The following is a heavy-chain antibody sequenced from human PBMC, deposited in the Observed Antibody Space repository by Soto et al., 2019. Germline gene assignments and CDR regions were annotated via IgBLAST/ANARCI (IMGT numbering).Heavy chain of an antibody. V-gene: IGHV1-69*02. D-gene: IGHD4-17*01. CDR2: IIPILGIA. CDR1: GGTFSSYT. CDR3: ARSEVTTPDWFDP. Sequence: QVQLVQSVAEVKKPGSSVKVSCKASGGTFSSYTISWVRQAPGQGLEWMGRIIPILGIANYAQKFQGRVTITADKSTSTAYMELSSLRSEDTAVYYCARSEVTTPDWFDPWGQGTLVTVSS. J-gene: IGHJ5*02.